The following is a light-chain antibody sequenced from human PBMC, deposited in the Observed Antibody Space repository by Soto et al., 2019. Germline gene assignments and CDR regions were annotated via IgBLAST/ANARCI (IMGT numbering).Light chain of an antibody. V-gene: IGKV1-8*01. CDR3: QLYYSYPQT. Sequence: AIRMTQSPSSFSASTGDRVTITCRASQGMSSYLAWYQQKPGKAPKLLIYAASTLQSGVPSRFSGSGSGTDFTLTISCLQSEDFATYYCQLYYSYPQTYGQGTKVEIK. J-gene: IGKJ1*01. CDR1: QGMSSY. CDR2: AAS.